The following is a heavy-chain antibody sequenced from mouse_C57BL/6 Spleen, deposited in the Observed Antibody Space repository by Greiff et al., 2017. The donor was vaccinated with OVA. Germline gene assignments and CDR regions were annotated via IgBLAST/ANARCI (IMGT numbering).Heavy chain of an antibody. CDR1: GYTFTSYD. Sequence: VKLVESGPELVKPGASVKLSCKASGYTFTSYDINWVKQRPGQGLEWIGWIYPRDGSTKYNEKFKGKATLTVDTSSSTAYMELHSLTSEDSAVYFCARDYGSSYGAMDYWGQGTSVTVSS. CDR3: ARDYGSSYGAMDY. V-gene: IGHV1-85*01. J-gene: IGHJ4*01. CDR2: IYPRDGST. D-gene: IGHD1-1*01.